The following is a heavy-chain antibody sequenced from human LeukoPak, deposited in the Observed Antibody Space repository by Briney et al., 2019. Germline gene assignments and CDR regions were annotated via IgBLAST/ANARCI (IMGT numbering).Heavy chain of an antibody. J-gene: IGHJ5*02. CDR1: GGTFSSYA. D-gene: IGHD3-22*01. Sequence: SVKFSCKASGGTFSSYAISWVRQAPGQGLEWMGRIIPIFGIANYAQKFQGRVTITADKSTSTAYMELSSLRSEDTAVYYCARSTAITMIVVDPWGQGTLVTVSS. CDR3: ARSTAITMIVVDP. V-gene: IGHV1-69*04. CDR2: IIPIFGIA.